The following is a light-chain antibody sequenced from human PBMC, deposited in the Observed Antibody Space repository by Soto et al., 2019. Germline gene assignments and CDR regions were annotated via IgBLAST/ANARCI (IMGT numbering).Light chain of an antibody. J-gene: IGKJ1*01. V-gene: IGKV3-15*01. CDR1: QSVSSN. Sequence: EIVLTQSPATLSVSPGERATLSCRASQSVSSNLAWYQQKPGQAPRLLIYDASTRATGIPARFSGSGSGTEFTLTISSLQSEDFAVYYCQQYNNWGTFGQGTKVEIK. CDR3: QQYNNWGT. CDR2: DAS.